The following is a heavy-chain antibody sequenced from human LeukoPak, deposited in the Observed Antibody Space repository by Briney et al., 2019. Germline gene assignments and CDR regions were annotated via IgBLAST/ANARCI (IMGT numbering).Heavy chain of an antibody. CDR1: GSFSSYV. CDR3: AKDLILVLPAAYDY. V-gene: IGHV3-23*01. Sequence: GGSLRLSCAASGSFSSYVMTWVREAPGRGLEWVSTLSASGGSTYYAHSVKGRFTISRDNSKNTLYLQMSSLRAEDTAVYFCAKDLILVLPAAYDYWGQGTLVTVSS. J-gene: IGHJ4*02. D-gene: IGHD2-2*01. CDR2: LSASGGST.